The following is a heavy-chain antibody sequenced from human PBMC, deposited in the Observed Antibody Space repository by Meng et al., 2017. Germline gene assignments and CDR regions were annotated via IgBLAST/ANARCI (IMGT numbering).Heavy chain of an antibody. Sequence: QVQLGQSGAEGRKPGASVNVSCKASGYTFTGYYMHWVRQAPGQGLEWMGRINPNSGGTNYAQKFQGRVTMTRDTSISTAYMELSRLRSDDTAVYYCARGTGYYDSSGKVDYWGQGTLVTVSS. D-gene: IGHD3-22*01. V-gene: IGHV1-2*06. CDR2: INPNSGGT. CDR3: ARGTGYYDSSGKVDY. J-gene: IGHJ4*02. CDR1: GYTFTGYY.